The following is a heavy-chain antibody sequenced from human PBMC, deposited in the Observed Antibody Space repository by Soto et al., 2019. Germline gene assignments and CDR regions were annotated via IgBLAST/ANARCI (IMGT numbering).Heavy chain of an antibody. CDR1: GYIFVSYG. CDR3: ARYHPAPVAASRWVDFDS. V-gene: IGHV1-18*01. Sequence: QVQLVQSGAEVKKPGASVKVSCKASGYIFVSYGVTWVRQAPGQGLEWMGWISAYNGNTNYAQKLRGRVTMTTDTSTSTAYMELKSLRADDTAVYYCARYHPAPVAASRWVDFDSWGKGTLVTVSS. J-gene: IGHJ4*02. CDR2: ISAYNGNT. D-gene: IGHD2-15*01.